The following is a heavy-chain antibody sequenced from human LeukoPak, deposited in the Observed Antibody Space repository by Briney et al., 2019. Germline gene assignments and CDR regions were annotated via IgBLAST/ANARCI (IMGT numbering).Heavy chain of an antibody. CDR1: GGSISSYY. CDR3: ARLSYGDLYFDY. V-gene: IGHV4-59*08. D-gene: IGHD4-17*01. Sequence: PSETLSLTCTVSGGSISSYYWSGVRQPPGKGLEWIGYIYYSGSTNYNPSLKSRVTISADTSKTRFSLRLSSAAAADTAVFYCARLSYGDLYFDYWGQGTLVTVSS. CDR2: IYYSGST. J-gene: IGHJ4*02.